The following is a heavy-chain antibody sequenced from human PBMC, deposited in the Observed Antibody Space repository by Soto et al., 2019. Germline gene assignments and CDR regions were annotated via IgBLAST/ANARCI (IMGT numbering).Heavy chain of an antibody. V-gene: IGHV3-48*03. Sequence: GGSLRLSCAASGFTFSSYEFNWVRQAPGKGLEWISYIGTSETNTYYAGSVKGRFTVSRDNAKNSVYLQMNSLRAEDTAIYYCAREELNCGGDCFAFWGQGALVTVSS. J-gene: IGHJ4*02. CDR1: GFTFSSYE. CDR3: AREELNCGGDCFAF. D-gene: IGHD2-21*01. CDR2: IGTSETNT.